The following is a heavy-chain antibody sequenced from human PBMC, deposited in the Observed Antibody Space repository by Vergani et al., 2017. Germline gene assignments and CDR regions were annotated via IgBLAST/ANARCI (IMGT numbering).Heavy chain of an antibody. D-gene: IGHD1-7*01. Sequence: QVQLVQSGAEVKKPGASVKVSCKASGYTFTSYYMHWVRQAPGQGLEWMGIINPSGGSTSYAQKFQGRVTMTRDTSTSTVYMELSSLGSEDTAVYYCASDPETSYYYYGMDVWGQGTTVTVSS. CDR1: GYTFTSYY. V-gene: IGHV1-46*01. J-gene: IGHJ6*02. CDR3: ASDPETSYYYYGMDV. CDR2: INPSGGST.